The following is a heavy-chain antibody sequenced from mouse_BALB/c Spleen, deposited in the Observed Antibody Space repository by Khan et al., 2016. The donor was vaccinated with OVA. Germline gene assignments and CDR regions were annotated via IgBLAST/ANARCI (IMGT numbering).Heavy chain of an antibody. CDR1: GYSITSDYA. Sequence: EVQLVESGPGLVKPSQSLSLTCTVTGYSITSDYAWNWIRQFPGNKLEWMGFISYSGNTKSNPSLTSRFSITRDTSKNQFFLQLNSVTTEDTATDECARVYGGDFDYWGQGTSLTVSS. CDR3: ARVYGGDFDY. J-gene: IGHJ2*02. V-gene: IGHV3-2*02. CDR2: ISYSGNT. D-gene: IGHD1-1*01.